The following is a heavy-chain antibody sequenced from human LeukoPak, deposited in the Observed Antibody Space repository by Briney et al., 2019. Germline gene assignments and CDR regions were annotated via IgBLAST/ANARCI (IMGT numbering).Heavy chain of an antibody. CDR3: ARDTARITIFGVAKYMDV. Sequence: GASVKVSCKASGYTFTGYYMHWVRQAPGQGLEWMGRINPNSGGTNYAQKFQGRVTLTRDTSISTAYMELSRLRSDDTAVYYCARDTARITIFGVAKYMDVWGKGTTVTVSS. V-gene: IGHV1-2*06. CDR1: GYTFTGYY. J-gene: IGHJ6*03. CDR2: INPNSGGT. D-gene: IGHD3-3*01.